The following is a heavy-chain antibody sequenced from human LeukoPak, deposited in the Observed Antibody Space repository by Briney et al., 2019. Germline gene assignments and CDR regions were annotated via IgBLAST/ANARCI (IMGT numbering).Heavy chain of an antibody. D-gene: IGHD5-18*01. Sequence: GGSLRLSCVASGITFSNYTVSWVRQAPEKGLDWVSVISGSAHKIRYADSVKGRFTISRDNSENIVYLQMNNLRVEDTAVYYCAGRRTGYSSGYGHWGQGTLVTVSS. CDR3: AGRRTGYSSGYGH. J-gene: IGHJ4*02. CDR2: ISGSAHKI. CDR1: GITFSNYT. V-gene: IGHV3-23*01.